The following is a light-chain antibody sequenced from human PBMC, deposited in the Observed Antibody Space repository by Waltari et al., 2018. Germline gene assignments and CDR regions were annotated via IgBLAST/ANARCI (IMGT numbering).Light chain of an antibody. V-gene: IGKV1-17*01. J-gene: IGKJ3*01. CDR3: LQYYSDTFT. Sequence: DIQMTQSPSSLSASVGDRVTITCRATQGISNYLSWYQQRPGKAPKRLISVASSLESGVPSRFSGSGSGSEFTLTITGLQSEDFATYFCLQYYSDTFTFGPGTELVLK. CDR2: VAS. CDR1: QGISNY.